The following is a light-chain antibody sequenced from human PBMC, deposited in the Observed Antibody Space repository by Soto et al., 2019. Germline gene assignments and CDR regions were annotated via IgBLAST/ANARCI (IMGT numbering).Light chain of an antibody. CDR2: DAS. CDR1: QSIVRW. J-gene: IGKJ1*01. Sequence: DIRMTQSPSTLSASVGDRVTITCRASQSIVRWLAWYQQKPGKAPKLLIYDASSLESGVPSRFSGSGSGTEFTLTISRLQPDDFATYYCQQYNSYSRTFGQGTKVAIK. V-gene: IGKV1-5*01. CDR3: QQYNSYSRT.